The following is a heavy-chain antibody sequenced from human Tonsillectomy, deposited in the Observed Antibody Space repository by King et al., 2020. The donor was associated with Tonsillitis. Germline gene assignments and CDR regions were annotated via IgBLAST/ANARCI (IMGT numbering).Heavy chain of an antibody. V-gene: IGHV1-69*01. Sequence: QLVQSGAEVKKPGSSVKVSCKASGGTFSSYAISWVRQAPGQGLEWMGGIIPIFGTANYAQKFQGRVTITADESTSTAYMERSSLRSEDTAVYYCAREESVAWVVPAARRYYYYYHYMDVWGKGTTVTVSS. CDR1: GGTFSSYA. D-gene: IGHD2-2*01. J-gene: IGHJ6*03. CDR2: IIPIFGTA. CDR3: AREESVAWVVPAARRYYYYYHYMDV.